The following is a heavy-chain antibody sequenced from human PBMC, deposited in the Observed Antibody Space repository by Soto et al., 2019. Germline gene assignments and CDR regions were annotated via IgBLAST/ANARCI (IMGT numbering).Heavy chain of an antibody. CDR3: ASMRYCSSTSCFDY. CDR1: GGSISSYY. Sequence: SETLSLTCTVSGGSISSYYWSWIRQPPGKGLEWIGYIYYSGSTNYNPSLKSRVTISVDTSKNQFSLKLSSVTAADTAVYYCASMRYCSSTSCFDYWGQGTLVTVSS. J-gene: IGHJ4*02. CDR2: IYYSGST. D-gene: IGHD2-2*01. V-gene: IGHV4-59*01.